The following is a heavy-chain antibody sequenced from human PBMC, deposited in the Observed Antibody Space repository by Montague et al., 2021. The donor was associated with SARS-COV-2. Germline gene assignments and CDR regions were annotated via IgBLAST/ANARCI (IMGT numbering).Heavy chain of an antibody. CDR1: GASFGSSD. CDR2: FYSVGST. D-gene: IGHD1-14*01. J-gene: IGHJ3*02. V-gene: IGHV4-59*01. Sequence: SETLSLTCTVSGASFGSSDWGWIRQSPGKGLEWIGYFYSVGSTDYNPSLKSRATISIDTSKNQFSLKVRSVTAADTAVYYCARETMTADDFDIWGQGIMATVSS. CDR3: ARETMTADDFDI.